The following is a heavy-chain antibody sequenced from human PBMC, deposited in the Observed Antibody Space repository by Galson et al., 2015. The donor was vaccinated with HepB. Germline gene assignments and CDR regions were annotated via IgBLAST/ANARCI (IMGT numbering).Heavy chain of an antibody. CDR1: EYSFTKYW. CDR3: ARLGSGSGWSGGD. V-gene: IGHV5-51*01. CDR2: IYPGDSDT. D-gene: IGHD6-19*01. Sequence: QSGAEVKKPGESLKISCKGSEYSFTKYWIGWVRQMPGKGLEWMGLIYPGDSDTRYNPSLQGQATMSADKSISTVYLQWSSLEASDTAMYYCARLGSGSGWSGGDWGQGTQVTVSS. J-gene: IGHJ4*02.